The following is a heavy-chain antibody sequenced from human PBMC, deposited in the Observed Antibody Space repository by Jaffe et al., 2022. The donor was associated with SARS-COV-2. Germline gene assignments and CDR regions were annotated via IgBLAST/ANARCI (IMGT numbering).Heavy chain of an antibody. D-gene: IGHD3-16*01. J-gene: IGHJ3*01. CDR1: GYSISSGFF. Sequence: QVHLQESGPGLVKPSETLSLTCSVSGYSISSGFFWGWIRQPPGRGLEWIGHMYHSGSTHDNPSFKSRVSMSVDTSKNQFSLKLTSLTAADTAVYYCGRAGGQGAFDFWGQGALVTVSS. CDR2: MYHSGST. V-gene: IGHV4-38-2*02. CDR3: GRAGGQGAFDF.